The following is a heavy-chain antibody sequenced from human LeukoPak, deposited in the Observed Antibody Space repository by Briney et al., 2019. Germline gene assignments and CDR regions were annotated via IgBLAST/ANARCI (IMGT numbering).Heavy chain of an antibody. CDR2: INPSGGST. CDR3: ARDPTPSIAVAGNGYFDY. V-gene: IGHV1-46*01. Sequence: ASVKVSCKASGYTFTSYYMHWVRQAPGQGLEWMGIINPSGGSTSYAQKFQGRVTMTRDTSTSTVYMELSSLRSEDTAVYYCARDPTPSIAVAGNGYFDYWGQGTLVTVSS. CDR1: GYTFTSYY. J-gene: IGHJ4*02. D-gene: IGHD6-19*01.